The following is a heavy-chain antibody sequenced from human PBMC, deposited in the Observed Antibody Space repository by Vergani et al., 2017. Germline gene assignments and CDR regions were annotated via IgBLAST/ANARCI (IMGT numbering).Heavy chain of an antibody. V-gene: IGHV3-15*01. Sequence: EVQPVESGGGLVKPGGSLRLSCTTSGFTFSSAWMSWVRQAPGKGLEWVARIRPKTDGETTDYAAPVKGRCTISRDDSKNTLYLQMNSLKTEDTAVYYCTTPTKWGLRYYFDYWGQGTLVTVSS. CDR2: IRPKTDGETT. CDR1: GFTFSSAW. CDR3: TTPTKWGLRYYFDY. D-gene: IGHD3-9*01. J-gene: IGHJ4*02.